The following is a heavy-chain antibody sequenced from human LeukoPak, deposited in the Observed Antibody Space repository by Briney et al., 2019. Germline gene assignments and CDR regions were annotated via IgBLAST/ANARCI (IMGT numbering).Heavy chain of an antibody. CDR3: ARDRVPYCSGGSCPYYFDY. V-gene: IGHV3-48*04. J-gene: IGHJ4*02. Sequence: PGRSLRLSCAASEFTFSSYGMSWVRQAPGKGLEWVSYISSSSSTIYYADSVKGRFTISRDNAKNSLYLQMNSLRAEDTAVYYCARDRVPYCSGGSCPYYFDYWGQGTLVTVSS. D-gene: IGHD2-15*01. CDR1: EFTFSSYG. CDR2: ISSSSSTI.